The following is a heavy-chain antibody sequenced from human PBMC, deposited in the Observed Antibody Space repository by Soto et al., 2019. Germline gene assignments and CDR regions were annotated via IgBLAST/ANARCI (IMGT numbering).Heavy chain of an antibody. CDR3: AKPSERWLDHWYFDL. V-gene: IGHV3-23*01. CDR1: GFTFSSYA. Sequence: EVQLLESGGGLVQPGGSLRLSCAASGFTFSSYAMSWLRQAPGMGLEWVSAISGSRGSTYYADSVKGRFTISRDNSNTKLYLQMNSLKAEDTAVYYCAKPSERWLDHWYFDLWGRGNLVTVSS. CDR2: ISGSRGST. J-gene: IGHJ2*01. D-gene: IGHD5-12*01.